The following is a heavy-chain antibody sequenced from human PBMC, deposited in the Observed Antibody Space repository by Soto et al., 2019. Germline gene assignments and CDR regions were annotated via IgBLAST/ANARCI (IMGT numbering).Heavy chain of an antibody. CDR1: GGSISSYY. Sequence: LSLTCTVSGGSISSYYWSWIRQPPGKGLEWIGYIYYSGSTNYNPSLKSRVTISVDTSKNQFSLKLSSVTAADTAVYYCARLYDSSGYYALGWFDPWGQGTLVTVSS. CDR2: IYYSGST. D-gene: IGHD3-22*01. V-gene: IGHV4-59*01. CDR3: ARLYDSSGYYALGWFDP. J-gene: IGHJ5*02.